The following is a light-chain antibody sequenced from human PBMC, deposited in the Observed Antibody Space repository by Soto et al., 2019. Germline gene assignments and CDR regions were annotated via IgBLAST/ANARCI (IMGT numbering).Light chain of an antibody. Sequence: EIVLTQSPGTLSLSPGERATLSCRASQSVSSNYLAWYQQKPGQAPRVLIYGTSISAAGVPERFSGGGSGTYFTITITRLEPEDFAVYYWQQYGSSLFTFGHGTKVDFK. CDR3: QQYGSSLFT. V-gene: IGKV3-20*01. CDR1: QSVSSNY. CDR2: GTS. J-gene: IGKJ3*01.